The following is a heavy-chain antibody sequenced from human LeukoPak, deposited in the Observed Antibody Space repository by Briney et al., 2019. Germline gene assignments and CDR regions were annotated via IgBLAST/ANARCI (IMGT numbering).Heavy chain of an antibody. V-gene: IGHV4-4*07. J-gene: IGHJ4*02. D-gene: IGHD5-18*01. CDR2: IYSTGST. Sequence: SETLSLTCSVSGGSMTSYYWSWLRQPAGKGLEWIGRIYSTGSTKYNPSLKSRVTMSVDTTKNQFSLKLSSVTAADTPVYYCAGYSYGRFDHWGQGTLVTVSS. CDR1: GGSMTSYY. CDR3: AGYSYGRFDH.